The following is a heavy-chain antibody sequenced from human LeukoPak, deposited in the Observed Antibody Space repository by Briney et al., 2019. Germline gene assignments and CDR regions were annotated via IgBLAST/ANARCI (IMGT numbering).Heavy chain of an antibody. CDR2: ISYDGSNK. Sequence: PGGSLRLSCAASGFTFSSYAMHWVRQAPGKGLEWVAVISYDGSNKYYADSVKGRFTISRDNSKNTLYLQMNSLRAEDTAVYYCAKDGGYCSSTSCSLDYWGQGTLVTVSS. CDR3: AKDGGYCSSTSCSLDY. D-gene: IGHD2-2*03. J-gene: IGHJ4*02. CDR1: GFTFSSYA. V-gene: IGHV3-30*04.